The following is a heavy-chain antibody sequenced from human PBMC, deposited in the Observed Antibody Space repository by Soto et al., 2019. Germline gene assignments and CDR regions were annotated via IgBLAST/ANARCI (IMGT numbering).Heavy chain of an antibody. D-gene: IGHD3-9*01. CDR3: ASVYDILTGYRDY. Sequence: SETLSLTCTVSGGSISSSSYYWGWIRQPPGKGLEWIGSIYYSGSTYYNPSLKSRVTISVDTSKNQFSLKLSSVTAADTAVYYCASVYDILTGYRDYWGQGTLVTVSS. J-gene: IGHJ4*02. CDR2: IYYSGST. CDR1: GGSISSSSYY. V-gene: IGHV4-39*01.